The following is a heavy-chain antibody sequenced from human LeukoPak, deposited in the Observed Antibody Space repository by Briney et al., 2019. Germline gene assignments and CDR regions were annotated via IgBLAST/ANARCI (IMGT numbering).Heavy chain of an antibody. V-gene: IGHV4-4*02. CDR3: ARAGYDILTGYRSSFDY. CDR2: IYHSGST. D-gene: IGHD3-9*01. J-gene: IGHJ4*02. CDR1: GGSISSSNW. Sequence: PSGTLSLTCAVSGGSISSSNWWSWVRQPPGKGLEWIGEIYHSGSTNYNPSLKGRVTISVDKSKNQFSLKLSSVTAADTAVYYCARAGYDILTGYRSSFDYWGQGTLVTVSS.